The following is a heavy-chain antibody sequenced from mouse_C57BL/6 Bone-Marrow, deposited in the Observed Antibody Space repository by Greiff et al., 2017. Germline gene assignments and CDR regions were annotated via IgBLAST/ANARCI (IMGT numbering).Heavy chain of an antibody. V-gene: IGHV1-82*01. CDR3: ARDLPITTAYAMDY. D-gene: IGHD1-2*01. Sequence: QVQLQQSGPELVKPGASVKISCKASGYAFRSSWMNWVKPRPGKGLEWIGRMYPGDGDTNYNGKFKGKATLTAAKTSSTAYMQLSSLTSDDSAVYFCARDLPITTAYAMDYWGQGTSVTVSS. CDR1: GYAFRSSW. J-gene: IGHJ4*01. CDR2: MYPGDGDT.